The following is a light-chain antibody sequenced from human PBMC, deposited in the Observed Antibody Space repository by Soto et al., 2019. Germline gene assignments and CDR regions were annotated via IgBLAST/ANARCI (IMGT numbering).Light chain of an antibody. Sequence: EIVLTQSPGTLSLSPGARATLSCRASQSVSGGSLVWYQQKPGQAPRLLNYGASIRATGIPDRFSGSGSGTDFTLTISILEPEDFAVYYCQQYGSAPRTFGQGSKVESK. V-gene: IGKV3-20*01. CDR2: GAS. J-gene: IGKJ1*01. CDR3: QQYGSAPRT. CDR1: QSVSGGS.